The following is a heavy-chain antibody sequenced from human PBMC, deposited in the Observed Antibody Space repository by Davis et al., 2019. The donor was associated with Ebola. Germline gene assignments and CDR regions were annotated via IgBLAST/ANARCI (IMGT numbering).Heavy chain of an antibody. Sequence: ASVKVSCKASGYTFTSYGIRWVRPAPGQGLEWMGWISAYNGNTNYAQKLQGRVTMTTDTSTSTAYMELRSLRSDDTAVYYCARDTPYSSSPGFDYWGQGTLVTVSS. J-gene: IGHJ4*02. CDR2: ISAYNGNT. CDR1: GYTFTSYG. V-gene: IGHV1-18*01. D-gene: IGHD6-13*01. CDR3: ARDTPYSSSPGFDY.